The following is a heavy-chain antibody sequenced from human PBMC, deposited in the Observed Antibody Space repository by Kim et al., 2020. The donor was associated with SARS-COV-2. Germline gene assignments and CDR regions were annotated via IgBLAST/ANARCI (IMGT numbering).Heavy chain of an antibody. Sequence: GGSLRLSCAASGFTFSSYGMHWVRQAPGKGLEWVAVIWYDGSNKYYADSVKGRFTISRDNSKNTLYLQMNSLRAEDTAVYYCAKDSRTDDYYDSSGFGGFPNHWGQGTLVTVSS. J-gene: IGHJ5*02. CDR1: GFTFSSYG. CDR3: AKDSRTDDYYDSSGFGGFPNH. V-gene: IGHV3-33*06. CDR2: IWYDGSNK. D-gene: IGHD3-22*01.